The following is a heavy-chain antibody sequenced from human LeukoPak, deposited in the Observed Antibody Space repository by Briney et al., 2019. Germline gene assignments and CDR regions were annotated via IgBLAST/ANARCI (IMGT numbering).Heavy chain of an antibody. V-gene: IGHV4-34*01. CDR2: INHSGST. CDR3: ARGRRGLRYFDWLAGSYLDY. CDR1: GGSFSGYY. Sequence: SETLSLTCAVYGGSFSGYYWSWIRQPPGKGLERIGEINHSGSTNYNPSLKSRVTISVDTSKNQFSLKLSSVTAADTAVYYCARGRRGLRYFDWLAGSYLDYWGQGTLVTVSS. J-gene: IGHJ4*02. D-gene: IGHD3-9*01.